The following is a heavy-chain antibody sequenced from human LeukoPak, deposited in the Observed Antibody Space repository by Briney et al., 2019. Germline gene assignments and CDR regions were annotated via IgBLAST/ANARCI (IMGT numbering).Heavy chain of an antibody. V-gene: IGHV1-46*01. CDR2: ISPSGGST. CDR1: GYTFTSYY. D-gene: IGHD5-18*01. Sequence: ASVKVSCKASGYTFTSYYMHWVRQAPGQGLEWMGIISPSGGSTNYPQKFQGRLTMTTDTSTSTVYMELSSLRSEDTAVYYCARDAVQLNPYYYYGMDVWGQGTTVTVSS. CDR3: ARDAVQLNPYYYYGMDV. J-gene: IGHJ6*02.